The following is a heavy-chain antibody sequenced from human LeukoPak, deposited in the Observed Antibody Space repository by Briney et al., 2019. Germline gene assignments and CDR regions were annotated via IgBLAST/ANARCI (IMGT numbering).Heavy chain of an antibody. V-gene: IGHV4-4*07. CDR2: IYTRGST. J-gene: IGHJ3*02. CDR1: GGSINNYY. D-gene: IGHD2-15*01. CDR3: ARGRYCSADICSGGDAFDI. Sequence: SETLPLTCTVSGGSINNYYWSWIRQPAGKGLEWIGRIYTRGSTNYNPSLKSRVTMSIDTSKNQFSLKLSSVTAADTAVYYCARGRYCSADICSGGDAFDIWGQGTMVSVSS.